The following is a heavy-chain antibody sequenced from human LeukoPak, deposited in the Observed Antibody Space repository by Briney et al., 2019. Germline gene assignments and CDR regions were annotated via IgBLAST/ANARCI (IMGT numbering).Heavy chain of an antibody. Sequence: GGSLRLSCVASGFTFSSYAMQWVRQAPGKGLEWVAFISYDGSNKYYADSVKGRFTISRDNSKNTLYLQMNSPRAEDTAVYYCAKDSIGYCSGGSCYSASYYYYYMDVWGKGTTVTISS. CDR1: GFTFSSYA. CDR3: AKDSIGYCSGGSCYSASYYYYYMDV. V-gene: IGHV3-30*04. CDR2: ISYDGSNK. D-gene: IGHD2-15*01. J-gene: IGHJ6*03.